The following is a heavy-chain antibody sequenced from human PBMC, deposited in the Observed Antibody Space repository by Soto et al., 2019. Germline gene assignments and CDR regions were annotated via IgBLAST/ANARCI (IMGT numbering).Heavy chain of an antibody. CDR2: INAGNGNT. CDR3: ARAGGVGLVFNY. V-gene: IGHV1-3*01. CDR1: GYTFTSYA. D-gene: IGHD6-19*01. Sequence: GASVKVSCKASGYTFTSYAMHWVRQAPGQRLEWMGWINAGNGNTKYSQKFQGRVTITRDTSASTAYMELSSPRSEDTAVYYCARAGGVGLVFNYWGQGTLVTVSS. J-gene: IGHJ4*02.